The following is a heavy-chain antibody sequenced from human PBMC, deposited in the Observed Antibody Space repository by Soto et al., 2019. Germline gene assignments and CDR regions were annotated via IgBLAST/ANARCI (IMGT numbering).Heavy chain of an antibody. Sequence: SETLSLTCTVSGGSISSSSYYWGWIRQPPGKGLEWIGSIYYSGSTYYNPSLKSRVTISVDTSKNQFSLKLSSVTAADTAVYYCAKSYDFWSGYYYGMDVWGQGTTVTVSS. D-gene: IGHD3-3*01. CDR2: IYYSGST. V-gene: IGHV4-39*01. J-gene: IGHJ6*02. CDR1: GGSISSSSYY. CDR3: AKSYDFWSGYYYGMDV.